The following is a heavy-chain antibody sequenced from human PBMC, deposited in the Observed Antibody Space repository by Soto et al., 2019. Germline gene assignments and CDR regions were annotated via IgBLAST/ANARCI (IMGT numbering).Heavy chain of an antibody. J-gene: IGHJ4*02. V-gene: IGHV3-21*06. Sequence: GGSLRLSCAASGFTFTRYSMNWVRQSPGKGLEWVSSISSTTNYIYYGDSMKGRFTISRDNAKNSLYLEMNSLRAEDTAVYYCARESEDLTSNFDYWGQGTQVTVSS. CDR1: GFTFTRYS. CDR2: ISSTTNYI. CDR3: ARESEDLTSNFDY.